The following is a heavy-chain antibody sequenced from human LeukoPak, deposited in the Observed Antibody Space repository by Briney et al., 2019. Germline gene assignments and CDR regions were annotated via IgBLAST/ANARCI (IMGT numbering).Heavy chain of an antibody. Sequence: SGGSLRLSCAASGFSFTNYAMSWVRQAPGKGLEWVSVIYSGGSTYYADSVKGRFTISRDNSKNTLYLQMNSLRAEGTAVYYCARTSTMVRGESAFDIWGQGTMVTVSS. D-gene: IGHD3-10*01. CDR2: IYSGGST. J-gene: IGHJ3*02. V-gene: IGHV3-66*01. CDR3: ARTSTMVRGESAFDI. CDR1: GFSFTNYA.